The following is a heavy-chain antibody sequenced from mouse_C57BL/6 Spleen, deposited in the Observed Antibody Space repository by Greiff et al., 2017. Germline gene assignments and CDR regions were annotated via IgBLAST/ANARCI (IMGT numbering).Heavy chain of an antibody. J-gene: IGHJ3*01. CDR1: GYSITSGYY. CDR2: ISYDGSN. CDR3: ARTGRGAWFAY. V-gene: IGHV3-6*01. Sequence: EVQLQESGPGLVKPSQSLSLPCSVTGYSITSGYYWNWIRQFPGNKLEWMGYISYDGSNNYNPSLKNRISITRDTSKHQFFLKLNSVTTEYTATYYSARTGRGAWFAYWGQGTLVTVSA. D-gene: IGHD4-1*01.